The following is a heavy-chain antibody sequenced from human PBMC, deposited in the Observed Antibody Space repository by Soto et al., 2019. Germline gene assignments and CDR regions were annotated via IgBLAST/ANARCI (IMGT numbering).Heavy chain of an antibody. V-gene: IGHV3-74*01. CDR2: MNSDGSTT. CDR1: GFTFGNYW. J-gene: IGHJ4*02. Sequence: EVQLVESGGGLVQPGGSLRLSCAASGFTFGNYWMHWVRQAPGQGLEWVSRMNSDGSTTNYADAVKGRFTVTRENARNTLHLQMNSLRAEDTAVYYCATAEVDYWGPGTLVTVSS. CDR3: ATAEVDY.